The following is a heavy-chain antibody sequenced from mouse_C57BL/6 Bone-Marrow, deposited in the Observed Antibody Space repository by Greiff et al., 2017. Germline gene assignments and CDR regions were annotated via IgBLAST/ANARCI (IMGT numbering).Heavy chain of an antibody. J-gene: IGHJ3*01. D-gene: IGHD1-1*01. CDR1: GYTFTSYW. V-gene: IGHV1-64*01. Sequence: QVHVKQPGAELVKPGASVKLSCKASGYTFTSYWMHWVKQRPGQGLEWIGMIHPNSGSTNYNEKFKSKATLTVDKSSSTAYMQLSSLTSEDSAVYYCARSRYYYGRAYWGQGTLVTVSA. CDR2: IHPNSGST. CDR3: ARSRYYYGRAY.